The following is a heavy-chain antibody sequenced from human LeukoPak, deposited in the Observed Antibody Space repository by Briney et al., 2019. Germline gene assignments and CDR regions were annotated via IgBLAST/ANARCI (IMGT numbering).Heavy chain of an antibody. CDR2: IYHSGST. Sequence: PSETLSLTCAVSGGSISSSNWWSWVRQPPGKGLEWIGEIYHSGSTNYNPSLKSRVTISVDKSKNQFSLKLSSVTAADTAAYYCARDSSGSRAGDAFDIWGQGTMVTVSS. J-gene: IGHJ3*02. CDR3: ARDSSGSRAGDAFDI. CDR1: GGSISSSNW. D-gene: IGHD1-26*01. V-gene: IGHV4-4*02.